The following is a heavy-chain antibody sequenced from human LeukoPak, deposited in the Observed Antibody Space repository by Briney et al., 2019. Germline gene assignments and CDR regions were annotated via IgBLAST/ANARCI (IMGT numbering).Heavy chain of an antibody. J-gene: IGHJ4*02. CDR2: ISGSGAST. CDR3: AKGGVSYTYHFDC. CDR1: GFTFSKYT. V-gene: IGHV3-23*01. D-gene: IGHD2-2*02. Sequence: GGSLRLSCVASGFTFSKYTMSWVRQAPGKGLEWVSGISGSGASTYSADFVKGRFTISRDTSKNTLYLQLNSLRAEDTAVYYCAKGGVSYTYHFDCWGQGTLVTVSS.